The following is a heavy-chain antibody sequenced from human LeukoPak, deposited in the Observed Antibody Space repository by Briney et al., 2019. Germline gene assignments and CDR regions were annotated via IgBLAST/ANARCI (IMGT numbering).Heavy chain of an antibody. D-gene: IGHD3-10*01. V-gene: IGHV3-23*01. CDR2: IGDSGGRT. Sequence: GGSLRLSCGVSGITLSNYGMSWVRQAPGKGLEWVAGIGDSGGRTNYADSVKGRLTISRDSPKNTLYLQMNSLRVEDTAVYFCAKRGVVIRVVLVGFHKEAYYFDSWGQGALVTVSS. CDR3: AKRGVVIRVVLVGFHKEAYYFDS. J-gene: IGHJ4*02. CDR1: GITLSNYG.